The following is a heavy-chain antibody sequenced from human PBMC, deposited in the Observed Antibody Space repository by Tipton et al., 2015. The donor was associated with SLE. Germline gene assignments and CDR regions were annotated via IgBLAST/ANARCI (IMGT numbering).Heavy chain of an antibody. J-gene: IGHJ4*02. CDR3: AASAMGH. CDR1: GLSFSSYW. D-gene: IGHD5-24*01. Sequence: SLRLSCVASGLSFSSYWMTWVRQAPGKGLEWVANIKEDGSTKYYGDSVKGRFTIARGNAQNSLYLQMNSLRAEDTALYYCAASAMGHWGQGTLVTVSS. V-gene: IGHV3-7*01. CDR2: IKEDGSTK.